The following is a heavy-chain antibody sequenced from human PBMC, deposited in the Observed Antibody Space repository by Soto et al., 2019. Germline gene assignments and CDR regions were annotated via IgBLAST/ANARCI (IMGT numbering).Heavy chain of an antibody. D-gene: IGHD3-22*01. CDR1: GFTFSSYA. CDR3: ASVVIGYNWFDP. J-gene: IGHJ5*02. CDR2: ISGSGGST. V-gene: IGHV3-23*01. Sequence: EVQLLESGGGLVQPGGSLRLSCAASGFTFSSYAMSWVRQAPGKGLEWVSAISGSGGSTYYADSVKGRFTISRDNSKNTLYPQMNSLRAEDTAVYYCASVVIGYNWFDPWGQGTLVTVSS.